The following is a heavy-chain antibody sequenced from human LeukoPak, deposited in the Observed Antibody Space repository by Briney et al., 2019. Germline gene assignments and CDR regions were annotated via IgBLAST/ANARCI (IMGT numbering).Heavy chain of an antibody. CDR1: GYTFTSYD. J-gene: IGHJ5*02. V-gene: IGHV1-8*01. D-gene: IGHD6-19*01. CDR2: MNPNSGNT. Sequence: ASVKVSWKASGYTFTSYDINWVRQATGQGLEWMGWMNPNSGNTGYAQNFQGRVTMTRNTSINTAYMELSSLRSEDTAVYYCARRGSSGWYNWFDPWGQGTLVTVSS. CDR3: ARRGSSGWYNWFDP.